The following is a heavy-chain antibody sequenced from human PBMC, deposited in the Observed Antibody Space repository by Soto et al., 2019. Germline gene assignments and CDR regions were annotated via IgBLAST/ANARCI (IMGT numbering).Heavy chain of an antibody. CDR1: GFTFSSYG. J-gene: IGHJ4*02. D-gene: IGHD3-10*01. V-gene: IGHV3-30*18. CDR2: ISYDGSNK. CDR3: AKDLHDVLLWFGEFGGPDY. Sequence: PVGSLRLSCAASGFTFSSYGMHWVRQAPGKGLEWVAVISYDGSNKYYADSVKGRFTISRDNSKNTLYLQMNSLRAEDTAVYYCAKDLHDVLLWFGEFGGPDYWGQGTLVTVSS.